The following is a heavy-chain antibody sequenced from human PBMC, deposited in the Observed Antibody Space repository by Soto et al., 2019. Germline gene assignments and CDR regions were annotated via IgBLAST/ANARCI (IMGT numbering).Heavy chain of an antibody. Sequence: QVQLQESGPGLVKPSETLSLTCTVSGGSISSYYWSWIRQPPGKGLEWIGYIYYSGSTNYNPSLKSRVTISVDTSKNQFSLKLSSVTAADTAVYYCARLFRGDYGDYGEFDPYYFDYWGQGTLVTVSS. D-gene: IGHD4-17*01. J-gene: IGHJ4*02. CDR3: ARLFRGDYGDYGEFDPYYFDY. CDR2: IYYSGST. V-gene: IGHV4-59*08. CDR1: GGSISSYY.